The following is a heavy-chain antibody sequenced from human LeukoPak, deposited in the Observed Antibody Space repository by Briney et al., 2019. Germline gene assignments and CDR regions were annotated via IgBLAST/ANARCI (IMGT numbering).Heavy chain of an antibody. V-gene: IGHV4-59*01. D-gene: IGHD6-19*01. CDR1: GGSISSYY. J-gene: IGHJ4*02. CDR2: IYNSGNT. CDR3: ARSRGWYDSYYFDY. Sequence: SETLSLTCTVSGGSISSYYWSWIRLPPGKELEWIGYIYNSGNTNYKSSLKSRVTISVDTSKNQFSPRLSSATAADTAVYYCARSRGWYDSYYFDYWGQGTLVTVSS.